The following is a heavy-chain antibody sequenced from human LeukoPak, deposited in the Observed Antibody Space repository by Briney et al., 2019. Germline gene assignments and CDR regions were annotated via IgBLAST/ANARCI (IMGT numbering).Heavy chain of an antibody. V-gene: IGHV3-23*01. D-gene: IGHD6-13*01. CDR1: GFTFSSNA. CDR3: ANEGLGSRVYRSYFDY. Sequence: PGESLRLSCAASGFTFSSNAMSWVRQAPGKGLEWVSAISGSGGSTFYADSVKGRFTISRDNSKNTLYLQMNSLRAEDTAVYYCANEGLGSRVYRSYFDYWGQGTLVTVSS. CDR2: ISGSGGST. J-gene: IGHJ4*02.